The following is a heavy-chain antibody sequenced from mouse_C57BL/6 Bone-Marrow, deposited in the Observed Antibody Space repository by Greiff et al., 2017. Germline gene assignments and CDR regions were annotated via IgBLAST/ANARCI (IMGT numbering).Heavy chain of an antibody. J-gene: IGHJ4*01. D-gene: IGHD2-3*01. CDR1: GFTFSDYY. V-gene: IGHV5-12*01. CDR2: ISNGGGST. CDR3: ARHGGYYPFYAMDY. Sequence: EVKVVESGGGLVQPGGSLKLSCAASGFTFSDYYMYWVRQTPEKRLEWVAYISNGGGSTYYPDTVKGRFTISRDNAKNTLYLQMSRLKSEDTAMYYCARHGGYYPFYAMDYWGQGTSVTVSS.